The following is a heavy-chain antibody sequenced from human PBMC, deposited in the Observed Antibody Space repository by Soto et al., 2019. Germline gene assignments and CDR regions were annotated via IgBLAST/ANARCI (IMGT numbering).Heavy chain of an antibody. Sequence: PGGSLRLSCAASGFTFNNYWMHWVRQAPGKGPEWVSAISGDGGSTYYADSVKGRFTISRDNSKNTLYLQMNSLRAEDTAVYYCANWGGTTGTEDAFDIWGQGTMVTVSS. J-gene: IGHJ3*02. CDR1: GFTFNNYW. V-gene: IGHV3-23*01. D-gene: IGHD1-1*01. CDR3: ANWGGTTGTEDAFDI. CDR2: ISGDGGST.